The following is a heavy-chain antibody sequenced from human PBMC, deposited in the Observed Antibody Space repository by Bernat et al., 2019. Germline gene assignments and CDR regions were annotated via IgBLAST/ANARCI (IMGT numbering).Heavy chain of an antibody. J-gene: IGHJ4*02. Sequence: QVQLVQSGAEVKKPGASVKVSCKASGYTFITYYINWVRQAHGQGLEWMGVINPSGGSTTYAQKFQDRVTMTRDTPTSTVYMELSSLRSEDAAVYYCARVGVFCSGGSCYPGPFDYWGQGTLVTVSS. CDR3: ARVGVFCSGGSCYPGPFDY. V-gene: IGHV1-46*01. D-gene: IGHD2-15*01. CDR1: GYTFITYY. CDR2: INPSGGST.